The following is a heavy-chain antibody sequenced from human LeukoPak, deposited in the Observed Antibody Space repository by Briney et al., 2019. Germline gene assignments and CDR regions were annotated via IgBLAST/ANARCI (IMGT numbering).Heavy chain of an antibody. CDR3: ARSPIAAAGPEGAFDI. V-gene: IGHV4-38-2*01. Sequence: PSETLSLTCAVSGYSISSGYYWGWIRQPPGKGLEWIGSIYHSGSTYYNPSLKSRVTISVDTSKNQFSLKLSSVTAADTAVYYCARSPIAAAGPEGAFDIWGQGTMVTVSS. D-gene: IGHD6-13*01. CDR1: GYSISSGYY. CDR2: IYHSGST. J-gene: IGHJ3*02.